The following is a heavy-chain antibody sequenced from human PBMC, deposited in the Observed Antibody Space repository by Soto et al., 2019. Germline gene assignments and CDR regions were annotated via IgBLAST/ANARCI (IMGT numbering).Heavy chain of an antibody. Sequence: PGESLKISCKGSGYSFTSYWIGWVRQMPGKGLEWMGIIYPGDSDTRYSPSFQGQVTISADKSISTAYLQWSSLKASDTAMYYFARCDYYDSSGYYGFGFDYWGQGTLVTVSS. V-gene: IGHV5-51*01. D-gene: IGHD3-22*01. CDR1: GYSFTSYW. CDR3: ARCDYYDSSGYYGFGFDY. J-gene: IGHJ4*02. CDR2: IYPGDSDT.